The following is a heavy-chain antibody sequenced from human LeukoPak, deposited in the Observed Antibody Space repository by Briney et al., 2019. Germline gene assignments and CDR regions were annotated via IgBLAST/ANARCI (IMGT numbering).Heavy chain of an antibody. J-gene: IGHJ5*02. CDR1: GGSISSGGYS. CDR2: IYHSGST. D-gene: IGHD3-10*01. Sequence: SETLSLTCAVSGGSISSGGYSWSWIRQPPGKGLEWIGYIYHSGSTYYNPSLKSRVTISVDTSKNQFSLKLSSVTAADTAVYYCARHAWFGDGPNWFDPWGQGTLVTVSS. V-gene: IGHV4-30-2*03. CDR3: ARHAWFGDGPNWFDP.